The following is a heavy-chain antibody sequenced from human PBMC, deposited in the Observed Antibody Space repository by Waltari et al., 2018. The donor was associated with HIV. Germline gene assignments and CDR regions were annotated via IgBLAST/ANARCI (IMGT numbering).Heavy chain of an antibody. J-gene: IGHJ4*02. CDR2: ISSGGTNI. Sequence: EVQLVESGGGLVQPGGSLRLSCAASGFTFSSYEMNWVRQAPGKGLEWVSYISSGGTNIYYADSVKGRFAISRDNAKNSLYLQMNSLRAEDTAIYYCAREGNYYGLGSFYYWGQGTLVTVSS. D-gene: IGHD3-10*01. CDR1: GFTFSSYE. V-gene: IGHV3-48*03. CDR3: AREGNYYGLGSFYY.